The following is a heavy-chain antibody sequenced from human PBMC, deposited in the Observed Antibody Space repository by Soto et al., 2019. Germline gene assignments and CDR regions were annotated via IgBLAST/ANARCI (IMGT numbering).Heavy chain of an antibody. CDR1: GFTFSSYA. D-gene: IGHD6-13*01. V-gene: IGHV3-23*01. Sequence: GGSLRLSCAASGFTFSSYAMSWVRQAPGKGLEWVSAISGSGGSTYYADSVKGRFTISRDNSKNKLYLQMGSLRAEDMAVYYCARQSYSSYYFDYWGQGTLVTVSS. CDR2: ISGSGGST. CDR3: ARQSYSSYYFDY. J-gene: IGHJ4*02.